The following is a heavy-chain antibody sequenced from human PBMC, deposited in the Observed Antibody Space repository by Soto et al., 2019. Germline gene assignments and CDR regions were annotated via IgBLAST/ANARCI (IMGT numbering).Heavy chain of an antibody. Sequence: GSLRLSCAASGFTFSNYAMTWIRQAPGKGLEWVSAISGSADSTYYADSLKGRFTIFRDNSKKTLYLQMNSLRAEDTAVYSCAKTLCSSTSCYDPYYYYGMDVWGQGTTVTVS. V-gene: IGHV3-23*01. CDR1: GFTFSNYA. J-gene: IGHJ6*02. D-gene: IGHD2-2*01. CDR2: ISGSADST. CDR3: AKTLCSSTSCYDPYYYYGMDV.